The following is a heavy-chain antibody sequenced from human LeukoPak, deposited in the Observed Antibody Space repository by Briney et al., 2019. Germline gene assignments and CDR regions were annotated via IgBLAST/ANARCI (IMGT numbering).Heavy chain of an antibody. Sequence: GGSLRLSCAASGFTFNSYGLHWVRQAPGKGLEWVSYISSSSSTIYYADSVKGRFTISRDNAKNSLYLQMNSLRAEDTAVYYCARNFYGSGSYYNGGLWFDPWGQGTLVTVSS. CDR2: ISSSSSTI. J-gene: IGHJ5*02. CDR3: ARNFYGSGSYYNGGLWFDP. D-gene: IGHD3-10*01. V-gene: IGHV3-48*01. CDR1: GFTFNSYG.